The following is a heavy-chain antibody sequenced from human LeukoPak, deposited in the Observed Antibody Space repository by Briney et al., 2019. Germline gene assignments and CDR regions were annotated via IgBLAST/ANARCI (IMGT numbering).Heavy chain of an antibody. CDR3: ARGSSGYYYSLLGY. CDR2: INTDGTYT. V-gene: IGHV3-74*01. CDR1: GFPFSAYW. D-gene: IGHD3-22*01. J-gene: IGHJ4*02. Sequence: GGSLRLSCAASGFPFSAYWVHWVRQAPGKGLVWVSRINTDGTYTSYADSVKGRFTISRDNAQNTLFLQMTSLRAEDTAVYYCARGSSGYYYSLLGYWGQGTLVTVSS.